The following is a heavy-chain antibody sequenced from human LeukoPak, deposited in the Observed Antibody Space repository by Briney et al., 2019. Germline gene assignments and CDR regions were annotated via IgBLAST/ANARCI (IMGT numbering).Heavy chain of an antibody. J-gene: IGHJ4*02. V-gene: IGHV5-51*01. D-gene: IGHD2-2*01. CDR2: IYPGDSDT. CDR1: GSGFTSYW. CDR3: ARHCSSTSCYAFDY. Sequence: GASLQFSCKASGSGFTSYWICWVRQLPGKGLEWMGIIYPGDSDTSYSPSFQGQVTISADKSVSTAYLQWSSLKASDTAMYYCARHCSSTSCYAFDYWGQGTLVTVSS.